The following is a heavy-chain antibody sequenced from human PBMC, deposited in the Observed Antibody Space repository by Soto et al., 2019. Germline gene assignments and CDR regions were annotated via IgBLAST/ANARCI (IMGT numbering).Heavy chain of an antibody. J-gene: IGHJ3*02. CDR3: ARGGRLQNAWIQRVDACDI. Sequence: QVQLVESGGGVVQPGRSLRLSCAASGFTFSSYAMHWVRQAPGKGLEWVAVISYDGSNKYYADSVKGRFTISRDNSKNTLYLQMNSLRAEDTAVYYCARGGRLQNAWIQRVDACDIWGQGTMVTVSS. CDR2: ISYDGSNK. D-gene: IGHD5-18*01. CDR1: GFTFSSYA. V-gene: IGHV3-30-3*01.